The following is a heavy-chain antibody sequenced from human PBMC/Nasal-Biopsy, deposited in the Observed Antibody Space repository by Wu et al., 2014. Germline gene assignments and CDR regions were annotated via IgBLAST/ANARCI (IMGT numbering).Heavy chain of an antibody. CDR2: INHSGST. CDR3: ARGTRWVENWFDT. CDR1: GGSFSDLY. J-gene: IGHJ5*02. V-gene: IGHV4-34*01. Sequence: TLSLTCAVYGGSFSDLYWSWIRQPPGKGLEWIGEINHSGSTNYNPSLKSRVTISVDTSKSQFSLKLSSVTAADSAVYYCARGTRWVENWFDTWGQGIPVTVSS. D-gene: IGHD2-15*01.